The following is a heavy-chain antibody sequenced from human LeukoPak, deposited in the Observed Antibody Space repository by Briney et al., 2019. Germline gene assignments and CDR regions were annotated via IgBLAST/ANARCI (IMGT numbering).Heavy chain of an antibody. Sequence: SGRSLRLSCAASGFTFSSYAMHWVRQAPGKGLDWVAVISYDGSNKYYADSVKGRFTISRDHSKNTLYLQMNSLRAEDTALYSCAKRKKGTTGRFFDYWGQGTLVTVSS. CDR2: ISYDGSNK. D-gene: IGHD4-17*01. J-gene: IGHJ4*02. V-gene: IGHV3-30*04. CDR1: GFTFSSYA. CDR3: AKRKKGTTGRFFDY.